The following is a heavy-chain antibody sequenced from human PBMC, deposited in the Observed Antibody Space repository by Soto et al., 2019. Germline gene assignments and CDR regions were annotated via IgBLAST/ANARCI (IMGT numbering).Heavy chain of an antibody. CDR3: ARADIVGSGYVGEFFDY. Sequence: QVQLQESGPGLVKPSQTLSLTCTVSGGSISSGGYYWSWIRQHPGKGLEWIGYIYYSGSTYYNPSLKSQVTISVDTSKNQFSLKLSSVTAADTAVYYCARADIVGSGYVGEFFDYWGQGTLVTVSS. CDR1: GGSISSGGYY. CDR2: IYYSGST. V-gene: IGHV4-31*01. D-gene: IGHD3-3*01. J-gene: IGHJ4*02.